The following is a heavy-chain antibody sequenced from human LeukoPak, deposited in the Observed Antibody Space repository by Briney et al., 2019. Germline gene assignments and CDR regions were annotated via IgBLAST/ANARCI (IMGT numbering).Heavy chain of an antibody. D-gene: IGHD1-26*01. Sequence: GESLRLSCAASGFTVSSHYMSWVRQAPGKGLEWVSDIYSGGSTHYADSVKGRFTISRDNSKNMLHLQMNSLRAEHTAVYYCGRGEWELCVMDYWGQRTLVSIS. CDR3: GRGEWELCVMDY. V-gene: IGHV3-66*02. CDR1: GFTVSSHY. J-gene: IGHJ4*02. CDR2: IYSGGST.